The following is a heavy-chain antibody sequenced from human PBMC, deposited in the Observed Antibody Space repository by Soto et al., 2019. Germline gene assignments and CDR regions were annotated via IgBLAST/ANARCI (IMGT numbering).Heavy chain of an antibody. CDR3: ARRLIPDFDY. CDR1: GGSISDYY. V-gene: IGHV4-59*01. J-gene: IGHJ4*02. Sequence: PSETLSLTCTVSGGSISDYYWSWIRQPPGKGLEWIGYIYYTGSTSYNPSLKSRVTISVDTSKNQFSLKLSSVTAADTAVYYCARRLIPDFDYWGQGTLVTVSS. CDR2: IYYTGST. D-gene: IGHD2-8*01.